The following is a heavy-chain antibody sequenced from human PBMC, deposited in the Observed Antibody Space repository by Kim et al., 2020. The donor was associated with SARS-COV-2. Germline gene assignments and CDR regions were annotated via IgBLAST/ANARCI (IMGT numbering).Heavy chain of an antibody. CDR1: GYTFTSYD. CDR3: ARGVRRQWLVRGFSYYFDY. J-gene: IGHJ4*02. Sequence: ASVKVSCKASGYTFTSYDINWVRQATGQGLEWMGWMNPNSGNTGYAQKFQGRVTTTRNTSISTAYMELSSLRSEDTAVYYCARGVRRQWLVRGFSYYFDYWGQGTLVTVSS. CDR2: MNPNSGNT. V-gene: IGHV1-8*01. D-gene: IGHD6-19*01.